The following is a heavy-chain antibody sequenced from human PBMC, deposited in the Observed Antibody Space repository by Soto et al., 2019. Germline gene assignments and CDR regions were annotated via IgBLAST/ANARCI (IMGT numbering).Heavy chain of an antibody. J-gene: IGHJ5*02. CDR2: ISYSGTT. V-gene: IGHV4-30-4*01. CDR3: ARGRGYSYGLDP. Sequence: SETLSLTCTVSGDSISSNNNYWSWIRQPPGEGLEWIGFISYSGTTSYSPSLKSRVAISLDTSKNQFSLSLSSVTAADTAVYYCARGRGYSYGLDPWGQGTLVTVPS. D-gene: IGHD5-18*01. CDR1: GDSISSNNNY.